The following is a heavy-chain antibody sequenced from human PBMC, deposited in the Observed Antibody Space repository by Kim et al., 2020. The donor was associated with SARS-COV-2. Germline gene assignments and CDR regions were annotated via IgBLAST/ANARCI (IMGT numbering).Heavy chain of an antibody. D-gene: IGHD5-12*01. Sequence: TNYNPSLKNRVTISVDTSMNQFSLKLSSVTAADTAVYYCARDQAPTMPLDYWGQGTLVTVSS. V-gene: IGHV4-59*01. CDR3: ARDQAPTMPLDY. CDR2: T. J-gene: IGHJ4*02.